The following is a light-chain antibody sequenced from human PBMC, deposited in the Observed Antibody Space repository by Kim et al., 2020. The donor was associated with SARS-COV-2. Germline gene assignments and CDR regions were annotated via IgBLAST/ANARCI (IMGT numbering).Light chain of an antibody. CDR3: GTWDSSLGAGV. CDR2: DNN. Sequence: GQKVTISCSGSSSNMGNNFVSWYQQLPGTAPKLLIYDNNNRPSGIPDRFSGSKSGTSATLGITGLQTGDEADYYCGTWDSSLGAGVFGGGTQLTVL. V-gene: IGLV1-51*01. J-gene: IGLJ3*02. CDR1: SSNMGNNF.